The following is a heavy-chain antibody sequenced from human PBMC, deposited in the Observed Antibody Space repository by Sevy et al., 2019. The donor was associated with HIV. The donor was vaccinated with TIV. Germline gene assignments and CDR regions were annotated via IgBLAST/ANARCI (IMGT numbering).Heavy chain of an antibody. CDR1: GGSISSYY. V-gene: IGHV4-4*07. CDR2: IYTSGST. J-gene: IGHJ6*02. Sequence: SETLSLTCTVSGGSISSYYWSWSRQPAGKGLEWIGRIYTSGSTNYNPSLQSRVTMSVDTSKNQFSLKLSSVTAADTAVYYCARDIEKAYDFWSGYRYYGMDVWGQGTTVTVSS. D-gene: IGHD3-3*01. CDR3: ARDIEKAYDFWSGYRYYGMDV.